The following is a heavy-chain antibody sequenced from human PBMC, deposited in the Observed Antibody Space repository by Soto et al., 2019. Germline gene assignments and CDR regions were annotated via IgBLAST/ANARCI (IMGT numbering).Heavy chain of an antibody. CDR3: AGDWGPYSFDL. D-gene: IGHD7-27*01. CDR2: IYGSGNT. J-gene: IGHJ5*02. CDR1: GTSLNSGTNY. V-gene: IGHV4-61*01. Sequence: SETLALTCTVSGTSLNSGTNYWNWVRQPPGKALEWIGYIYGSGNTKYNPSLKSRVTISQDTSKNQVSLKMNSVTATDTAMYYCAGDWGPYSFDLSGQGILLTVSS.